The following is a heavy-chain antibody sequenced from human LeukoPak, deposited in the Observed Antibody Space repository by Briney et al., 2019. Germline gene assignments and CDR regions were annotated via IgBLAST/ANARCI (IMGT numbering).Heavy chain of an antibody. Sequence: PSETLSLTCTVSGGSISSYYWSWIRQPPGKGLEWIGYIYYSGSTNYNPSLKSRVTISVDTSKNQFSLKLSSVTAADTAVYYCARGDDGHCSGGSCYPYYFDYWGQGTLVTVSS. J-gene: IGHJ4*02. V-gene: IGHV4-59*12. CDR3: ARGDDGHCSGGSCYPYYFDY. CDR2: IYYSGST. CDR1: GGSISSYY. D-gene: IGHD2-15*01.